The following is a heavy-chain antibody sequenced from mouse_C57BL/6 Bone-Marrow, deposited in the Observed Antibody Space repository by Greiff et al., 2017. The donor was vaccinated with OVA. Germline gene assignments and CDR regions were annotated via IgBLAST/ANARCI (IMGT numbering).Heavy chain of an antibody. CDR2: IRSKSNNYAT. V-gene: IGHV10-1*01. D-gene: IGHD2-5*01. CDR1: GFSFNTYA. Sequence: DVHLVESGGGLVQPKGSLKLSCAASGFSFNTYAMNWVRQAPGTGLEWVARIRSKSNNYATYYADSVKDRFTISRDDSESMLYLQMNNLKTEDTAMYYCVRQEESNSAWFAYWGQGTLVTVSA. CDR3: VRQEESNSAWFAY. J-gene: IGHJ3*01.